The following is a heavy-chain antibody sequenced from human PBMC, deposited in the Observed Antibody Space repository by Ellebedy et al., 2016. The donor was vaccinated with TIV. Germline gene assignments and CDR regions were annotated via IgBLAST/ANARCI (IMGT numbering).Heavy chain of an antibody. CDR1: GFTFSSYG. CDR2: IWYDGSNK. J-gene: IGHJ4*02. CDR3: AREGGDSSGYNFDY. Sequence: GESLKISCAASGFTFSSYGMHWVRQAPGKGLEWVAVIWYDGSNKYYADSVKGRFTISRDNSKNTLYLQMNSLRAEDTTVYYCAREGGDSSGYNFDYWGEGTLVTVSS. V-gene: IGHV3-33*01. D-gene: IGHD3-22*01.